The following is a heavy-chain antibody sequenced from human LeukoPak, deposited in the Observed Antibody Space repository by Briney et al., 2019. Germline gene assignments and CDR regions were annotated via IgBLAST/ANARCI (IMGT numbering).Heavy chain of an antibody. CDR1: GFTFSSYW. J-gene: IGHJ4*02. V-gene: IGHV3-74*01. CDR3: ARVEGGYSYGYSVDY. D-gene: IGHD5-18*01. CDR2: INSDGSST. Sequence: PGGSLRLSCAASGFTFSSYWMHWVRQAPGKGLVWVSRINSDGSSTSYADSVNGRFTSSRDNAKNSLYLQMNSLRAEDTAVYYCARVEGGYSYGYSVDYWGQGTLVTVSS.